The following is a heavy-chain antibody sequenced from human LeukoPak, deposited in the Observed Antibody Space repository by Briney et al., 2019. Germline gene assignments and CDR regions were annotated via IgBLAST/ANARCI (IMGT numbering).Heavy chain of an antibody. CDR1: GFTFNSFW. V-gene: IGHV3-69-1*01. Sequence: GGSLRLSCAASGFTFNSFWMYWVRQVPGKGLEWVSSISSSSYIYYADSVKGRFTISRDNSKNTLYLQMNSLRAEDTAVYYCARDRITMVRGVIFGLRSADYYMDVWGKGTTVTVSS. D-gene: IGHD3-10*01. CDR2: ISSSSYI. CDR3: ARDRITMVRGVIFGLRSADYYMDV. J-gene: IGHJ6*03.